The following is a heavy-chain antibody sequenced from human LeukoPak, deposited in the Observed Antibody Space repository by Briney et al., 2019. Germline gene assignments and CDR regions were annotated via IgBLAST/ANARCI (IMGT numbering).Heavy chain of an antibody. J-gene: IGHJ3*02. CDR2: IYYSGST. CDR3: AVPSGYYDDAFDI. V-gene: IGHV4-61*01. Sequence: SETLSLTCTVSGGSVSSGSYYWSWIRQPPGKGLEWIGYIYYSGSTYYNPSLKSRVTISVDTSKNQFSLKLSSVTAADTAVYYCAVPSGYYDDAFDIWGQGTMVTVSS. D-gene: IGHD3-22*01. CDR1: GGSVSSGSYY.